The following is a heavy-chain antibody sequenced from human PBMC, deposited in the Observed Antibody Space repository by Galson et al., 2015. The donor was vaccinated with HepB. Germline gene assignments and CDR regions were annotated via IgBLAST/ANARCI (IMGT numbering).Heavy chain of an antibody. Sequence: SLRLSCAASGFTFSSYSMNWVRQAPGKGLEWVAVIWYDGSNKYYADSVKGRFTISRDNSKNTLYLQMNSLRAEDTAVYYCARPYGGDDAFDIWGQGTMVTVSS. D-gene: IGHD4-23*01. CDR3: ARPYGGDDAFDI. CDR1: GFTFSSYS. J-gene: IGHJ3*02. V-gene: IGHV3-33*08. CDR2: IWYDGSNK.